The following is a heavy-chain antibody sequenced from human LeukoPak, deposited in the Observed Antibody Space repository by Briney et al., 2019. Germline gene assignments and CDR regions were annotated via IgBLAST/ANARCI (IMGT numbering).Heavy chain of an antibody. CDR2: ISAYNGNT. CDR3: ARATAEILRYPPRHFDY. D-gene: IGHD3-9*01. J-gene: IGHJ4*02. CDR1: GYTFTSYG. V-gene: IGHV1-18*01. Sequence: ASVKVSCKASGYTFTSYGISWVRQAPGQGLEWMGWISAYNGNTNYAQKLQGRVTMTTDTPTSTAYMELRSLRSDDTAVYYCARATAEILRYPPRHFDYWGQGTLVTVSS.